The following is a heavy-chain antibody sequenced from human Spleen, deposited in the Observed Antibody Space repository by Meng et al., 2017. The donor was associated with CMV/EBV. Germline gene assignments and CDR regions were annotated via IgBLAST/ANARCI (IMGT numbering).Heavy chain of an antibody. D-gene: IGHD3-22*01. CDR3: AKARFYDRSGSFFDN. CDR2: INWNSGTI. CDR1: GFTFKYFA. V-gene: IGHV3-9*01. Sequence: SLKISCTASGFTFKYFAMGWVRQAPGKGLEWVSGINWNSGTIGYADSVKGRFTVSRDNAKNSLYMQMNGLRVEDTALYYCAKARFYDRSGSFFDNWGRGTLVTVSS. J-gene: IGHJ4*02.